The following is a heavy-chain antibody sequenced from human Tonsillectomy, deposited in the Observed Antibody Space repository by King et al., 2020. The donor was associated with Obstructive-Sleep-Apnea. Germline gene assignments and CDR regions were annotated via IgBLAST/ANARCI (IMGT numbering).Heavy chain of an antibody. J-gene: IGHJ4*02. CDR1: GGSISSGDYY. V-gene: IGHV4-30-4*01. CDR3: AREDSYGYGGGYYFDY. D-gene: IGHD5-18*01. CDR2: IYYSGST. Sequence: VQLQESGPGLVKPSQTLSLTCTVSGGSISSGDYYWSWIRQPPGKGLEWIGYIYYSGSTYYNPSLKSPVTISVETSKNQFSLKLSSVTAAATAVYYCAREDSYGYGGGYYFDYWGQGTLVTVSS.